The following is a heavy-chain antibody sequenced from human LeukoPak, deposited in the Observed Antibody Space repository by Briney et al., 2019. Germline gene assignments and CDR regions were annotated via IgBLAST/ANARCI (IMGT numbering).Heavy chain of an antibody. Sequence: GASVKVSCKASGYTFTSYGISWVRQAPGQGLEWMGWISAYNGNTNYAQKLQGRVTMTTDTSTSTAYMELRSLRSDDTAVYYCARESGSYYNRDYYYYMDVWGKGTTVTVSS. CDR1: GYTFTSYG. CDR2: ISAYNGNT. J-gene: IGHJ6*03. CDR3: ARESGSYYNRDYYYYMDV. D-gene: IGHD3-10*01. V-gene: IGHV1-18*01.